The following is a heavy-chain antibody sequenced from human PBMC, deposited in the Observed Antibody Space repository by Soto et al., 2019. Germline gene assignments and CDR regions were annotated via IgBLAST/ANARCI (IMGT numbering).Heavy chain of an antibody. Sequence: GGSLRLSCAASGFTFSTYSMNWVRQAPGKGLEWVSSISSSSSYIYYADSVKGRFTISRDNSKNTLYLQMNSLRAEDTAVYYCARAPPPKYYYDSSGSYGMDVWGQGTTVTVSS. CDR2: ISSSSSYI. CDR3: ARAPPPKYYYDSSGSYGMDV. V-gene: IGHV3-21*01. CDR1: GFTFSTYS. D-gene: IGHD3-22*01. J-gene: IGHJ6*02.